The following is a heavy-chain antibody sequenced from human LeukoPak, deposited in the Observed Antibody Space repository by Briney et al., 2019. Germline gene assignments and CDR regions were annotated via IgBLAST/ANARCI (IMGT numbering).Heavy chain of an antibody. D-gene: IGHD2-2*01. CDR2: IYYSGST. V-gene: IGHV4-39*07. J-gene: IGHJ5*02. CDR3: AREYQLPYNWFDP. Sequence: SETLSLTCTVSGGSISSSSYYWGWIRQPPGKGLEWIGSIYYSGSTYYNPSLKSRVTISVDTSKNQFSLKLSFVTAADTAVYYCAREYQLPYNWFDPWGQGTLVTVSS. CDR1: GGSISSSSYY.